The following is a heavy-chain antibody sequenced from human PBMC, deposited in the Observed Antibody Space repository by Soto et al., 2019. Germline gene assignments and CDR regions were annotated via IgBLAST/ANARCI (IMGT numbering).Heavy chain of an antibody. CDR3: ARTDDIVVVPTSMIFSYYGMDV. CDR2: IIPIFGAA. V-gene: IGHV1-69*12. Sequence: QVQLVQSGAEVKKPGSSVKVSCKASGGTFNNDAISWVRQAPGQGLQWMGGIIPIFGAANYAQKFQGRVTITADESTGTAYMELSSLRSEDTAIYYCARTDDIVVVPTSMIFSYYGMDVWGQGTTVTVSS. CDR1: GGTFNNDA. J-gene: IGHJ6*02. D-gene: IGHD2-2*01.